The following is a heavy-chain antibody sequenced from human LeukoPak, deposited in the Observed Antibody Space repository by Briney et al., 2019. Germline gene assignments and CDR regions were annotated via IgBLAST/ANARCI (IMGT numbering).Heavy chain of an antibody. J-gene: IGHJ6*02. CDR2: ISGGGGTT. CDR3: AKEFYFATAV. D-gene: IGHD2-15*01. V-gene: IGHV3-23*01. CDR1: GFTFNTYA. Sequence: GGSLRLSCAASGFTFNTYAMSWVRQAPGKGLEWVSAISGGGGTTHYTDSVKGRFTISRDNSMNTLSLQTNNLRAEDTAVYYCAKEFYFATAVWGQGTTVTVSS.